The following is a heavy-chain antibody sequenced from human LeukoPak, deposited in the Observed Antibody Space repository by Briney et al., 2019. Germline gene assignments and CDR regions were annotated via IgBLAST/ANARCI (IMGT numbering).Heavy chain of an antibody. J-gene: IGHJ3*02. CDR3: AKDRDYYGSGAAFDI. D-gene: IGHD3-10*01. Sequence: PGGSLRLSCAASGFTFSSYAMSWIRQAPGKGLEWVSAISGSGGCTYYADSVKGRFTISRDNSKNTLYLQMNSLRAEDTAVYYCAKDRDYYGSGAAFDIWGQGTMVTVSS. CDR1: GFTFSSYA. CDR2: ISGSGGCT. V-gene: IGHV3-23*01.